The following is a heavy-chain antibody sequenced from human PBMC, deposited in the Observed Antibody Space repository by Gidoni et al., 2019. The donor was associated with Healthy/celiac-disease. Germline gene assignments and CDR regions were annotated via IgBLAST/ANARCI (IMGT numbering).Heavy chain of an antibody. Sequence: QVQLVQSGAEVKKRGSSVKVSCKASGGTFSSYAISWVRQAPGQGLEWLGGIIPIFGTSNYAQQFQGRVTITADESTATAYMELSSLRSEDTAVYYCAGDLSVGPDYWGQGTLVTVSS. J-gene: IGHJ4*02. V-gene: IGHV1-69*01. CDR1: GGTFSSYA. CDR3: AGDLSVGPDY. CDR2: IIPIFGTS.